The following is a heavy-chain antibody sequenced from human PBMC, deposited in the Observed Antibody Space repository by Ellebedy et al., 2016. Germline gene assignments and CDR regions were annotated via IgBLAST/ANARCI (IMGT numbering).Heavy chain of an antibody. D-gene: IGHD1-1*01. CDR2: IKSPANGATT. CDR1: GFTFSDAW. CDR3: TSDTTAPLAPFDF. J-gene: IGHJ4*02. V-gene: IGHV3-15*01. Sequence: GGSLRLSCAASGFTFSDAWMSWVRQAPGKGLEWVGRIKSPANGATTDYAAPVRGRFTISRDDSKSTLYLQMNSLKTEDTAVYYCTSDTTAPLAPFDFWGQGTLVTVSS.